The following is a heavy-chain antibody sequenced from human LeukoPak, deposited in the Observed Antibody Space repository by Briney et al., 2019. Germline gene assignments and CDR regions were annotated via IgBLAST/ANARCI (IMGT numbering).Heavy chain of an antibody. Sequence: GGSLRLSCAASGFTLSDHYIDWVRQAPGKGLEWVGRTRNRVMGYTTEYAASVRGRFTISRDDSKSLLYLQMNSLKIEDTAVYYCARDSGSSSYYYYGMDVWGQGTTVTVSS. D-gene: IGHD6-13*01. CDR1: GFTLSDHY. J-gene: IGHJ6*02. V-gene: IGHV3-72*01. CDR2: TRNRVMGYTT. CDR3: ARDSGSSSYYYYGMDV.